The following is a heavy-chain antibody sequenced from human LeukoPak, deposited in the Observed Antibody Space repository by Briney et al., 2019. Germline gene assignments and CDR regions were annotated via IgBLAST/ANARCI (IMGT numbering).Heavy chain of an antibody. V-gene: IGHV3-21*04. CDR1: GFTFSSYS. CDR3: AKDHEDTATYIDY. CDR2: ISSSSSYI. J-gene: IGHJ4*02. D-gene: IGHD5-18*01. Sequence: PGGSLRLSCAASGFTFSSYSMNWVRQAPGKGLEWVSSISSSSSYIYYADSVKGRFTISRDNAKNSLYLQMNSLRAEDTAVYYCAKDHEDTATYIDYWGQGTLVTVSS.